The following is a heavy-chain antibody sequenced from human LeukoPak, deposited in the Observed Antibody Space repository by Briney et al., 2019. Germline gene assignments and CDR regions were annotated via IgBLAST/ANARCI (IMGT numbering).Heavy chain of an antibody. V-gene: IGHV1-46*01. Sequence: ASVKVSCKASGYTFTSYYMHWVRQAPGQGLEWMGIINPSGGSTSYAQKFQGRVTMTRDMSTSTVYMELSSLRSEDTAVYYCARGAGSGSYYKYPPDYWGQGTLVTVSS. D-gene: IGHD3-10*01. CDR3: ARGAGSGSYYKYPPDY. CDR1: GYTFTSYY. CDR2: INPSGGST. J-gene: IGHJ4*02.